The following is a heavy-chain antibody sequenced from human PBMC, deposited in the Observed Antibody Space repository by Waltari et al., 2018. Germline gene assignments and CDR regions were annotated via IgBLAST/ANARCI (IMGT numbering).Heavy chain of an antibody. V-gene: IGHV4-39*01. Sequence: QLQLQESGPGLVKPSETLSLTCTVSGGSISSSSYYWGWIRQPQGKGLEWIGSIYYSGSTYYNPSLKSRVTISVDTSKNQFSLKLSSVTAADTAVYYCASSVVVIAITPYWGQGTLVTVSS. D-gene: IGHD2-21*01. CDR1: GGSISSSSYY. J-gene: IGHJ4*02. CDR2: IYYSGST. CDR3: ASSVVVIAITPY.